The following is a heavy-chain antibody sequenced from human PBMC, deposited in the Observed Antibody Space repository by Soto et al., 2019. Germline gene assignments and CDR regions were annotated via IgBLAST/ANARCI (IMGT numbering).Heavy chain of an antibody. Sequence: SETLSLTCSVSGGSISSYYWSWIRQPPGRGLEWIGYIDNSGSTNYNPSLKSRVTISVDTSKNQLSLKLSSVTAADTAAYYCARGMTTFDYWGQGTLVTVSS. V-gene: IGHV4-59*01. CDR2: IDNSGST. D-gene: IGHD4-17*01. CDR1: GGSISSYY. J-gene: IGHJ4*02. CDR3: ARGMTTFDY.